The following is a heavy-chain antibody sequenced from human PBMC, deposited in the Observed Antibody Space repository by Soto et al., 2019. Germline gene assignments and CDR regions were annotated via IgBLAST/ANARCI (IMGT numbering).Heavy chain of an antibody. J-gene: IGHJ6*02. V-gene: IGHV1-18*01. CDR1: GYTFTSYG. Sequence: GASVKVSCKASGYTFTSYGISWVRQAPGQGPEWMGWISGTNGYTKYAQKFQGRVTLTTDTSTSTAFMELWSLRSDDTAVYYCARSNSVLIAVQYYGMDVWGQGTAVTVSS. CDR2: ISGTNGYT. CDR3: ARSNSVLIAVQYYGMDV. D-gene: IGHD6-19*01.